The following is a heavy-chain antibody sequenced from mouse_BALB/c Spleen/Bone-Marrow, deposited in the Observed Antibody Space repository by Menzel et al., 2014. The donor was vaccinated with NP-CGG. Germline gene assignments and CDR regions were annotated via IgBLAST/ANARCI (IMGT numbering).Heavy chain of an antibody. Sequence: EVQGVESGGGLVQPGGSRKLSCAASGFTFSSFGMHWVRQAPEKGPEWVAYISSGSSTIYYGDTVMGRFTISRDNPKNTLFLKMTSLRSEDTATYYCVRSGSSSGYFDYWGQGTTLTVSS. J-gene: IGHJ2*01. CDR2: ISSGSSTI. CDR1: GFTFSSFG. CDR3: VRSGSSSGYFDY. D-gene: IGHD1-1*01. V-gene: IGHV5-17*02.